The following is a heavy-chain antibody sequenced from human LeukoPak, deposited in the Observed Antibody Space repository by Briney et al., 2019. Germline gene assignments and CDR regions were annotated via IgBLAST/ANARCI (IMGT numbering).Heavy chain of an antibody. J-gene: IGHJ2*01. D-gene: IGHD2-21*02. CDR1: GGSISSSSYY. CDR2: IYYSGST. Sequence: SETLSLTCTVSGGSISSSSYYWGWIRQPPGKGLEWIGSIYYSGSTYYNPSLKSRVTISVDTSKNQFSLKLGSVTAADTAVYYCARLDGCDGDCHYWYFDLWGRGTLVTVSS. CDR3: ARLDGCDGDCHYWYFDL. V-gene: IGHV4-39*01.